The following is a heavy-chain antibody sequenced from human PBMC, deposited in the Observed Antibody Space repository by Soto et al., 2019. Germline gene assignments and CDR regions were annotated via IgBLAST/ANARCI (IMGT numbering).Heavy chain of an antibody. CDR2: IYWDDDK. Sequence: QITLKESGPTLVKPTQTLTLTCTFSGFSLSTSGVGVGWIRQPPGKALEWLALIYWDDDKRYSPSLKSRLTITTATSKNQVVLTMTNMDPVDTATYYCAHRPPGTMIEENWFDPWGQGTLVTVSS. CDR1: GFSLSTSGVG. CDR3: AHRPPGTMIEENWFDP. D-gene: IGHD3-22*01. J-gene: IGHJ5*02. V-gene: IGHV2-5*02.